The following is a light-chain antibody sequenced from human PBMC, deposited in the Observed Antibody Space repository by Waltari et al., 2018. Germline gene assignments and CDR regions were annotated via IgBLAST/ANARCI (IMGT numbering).Light chain of an antibody. Sequence: QSVLTQPPPVSAAPGQTVTISCSGSSSNIGTNYVSCYQQPPGTAPKLLIYDNNKRPSGIPDRFSGSKSGTSATLGITGLQTGDEADYYCGTWDSSLSAVVFGGGTKLTVL. CDR2: DNN. CDR1: SSNIGTNY. V-gene: IGLV1-51*01. CDR3: GTWDSSLSAVV. J-gene: IGLJ2*01.